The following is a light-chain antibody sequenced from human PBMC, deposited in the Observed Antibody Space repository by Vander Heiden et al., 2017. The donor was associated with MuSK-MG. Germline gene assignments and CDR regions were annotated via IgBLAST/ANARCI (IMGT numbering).Light chain of an antibody. V-gene: IGLV3-21*03. CDR2: DDS. Sequence: SYVLTQPPPVSVAPGKMARITCGGTNIGSKSVHWSQQKPGQAPVLVVYDDSDRPSGIPERFSGSNSGNTATLTISRAEAGEEADYYCQVWDRSSDPPVFGGGTKLTVL. J-gene: IGLJ2*01. CDR3: QVWDRSSDPPV. CDR1: NIGSKS.